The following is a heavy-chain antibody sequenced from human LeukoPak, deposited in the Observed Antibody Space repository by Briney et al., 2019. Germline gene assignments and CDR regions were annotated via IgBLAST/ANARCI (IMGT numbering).Heavy chain of an antibody. CDR1: GYTFTDYY. V-gene: IGHV1-2*02. D-gene: IGHD2-2*02. CDR2: INPNSGGT. CDR3: ARDVEGVPAAILGH. Sequence: ASVKVSCKASGYTFTDYYIHWVRQAPGQGLEWMGWINPNSGGTNSAQRFQGRVTMTRDTSISTAHMELSSLRSGDTAVYYCARDVEGVPAAILGHWGQGSLVSVSS. J-gene: IGHJ4*02.